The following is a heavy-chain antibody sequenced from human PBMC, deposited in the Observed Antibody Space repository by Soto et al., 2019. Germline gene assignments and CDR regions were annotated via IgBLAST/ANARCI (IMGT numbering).Heavy chain of an antibody. CDR3: ARVRRYCSGGSCYSGKYYFDY. CDR1: GGSISSGGYY. V-gene: IGHV4-31*03. J-gene: IGHJ4*02. D-gene: IGHD2-15*01. Sequence: SETLSLTCTVSGGSISSGGYYWSWIRQHPGKGLEWIGYIYYSGSTYYNPSLKSRVTISVDTSKNQFSLELSSVTAADTAVYYCARVRRYCSGGSCYSGKYYFDYWGQGTLVTVSS. CDR2: IYYSGST.